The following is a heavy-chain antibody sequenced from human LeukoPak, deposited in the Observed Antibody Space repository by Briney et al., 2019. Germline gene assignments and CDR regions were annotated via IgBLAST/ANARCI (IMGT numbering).Heavy chain of an antibody. CDR2: SQYSGNA. D-gene: IGHD3-10*01. J-gene: IGHJ6*02. Sequence: SETLSLTCTVSGASISSGANYWSWIRQHPGKGLEWIGCSQYSGNAHYNPYLRSRVTISVDTSKNQFSLKLSSVTAADTAVYYCARHIRLLWFGELLRGPHRDYGMDVWGQGTTVTVSS. V-gene: IGHV4-30-4*08. CDR3: ARHIRLLWFGELLRGPHRDYGMDV. CDR1: GASISSGANY.